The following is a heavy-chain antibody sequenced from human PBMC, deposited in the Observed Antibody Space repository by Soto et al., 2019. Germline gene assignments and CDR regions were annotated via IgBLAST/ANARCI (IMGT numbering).Heavy chain of an antibody. CDR2: INSDGSST. D-gene: IGHD6-19*01. Sequence: GGFLRLSCAASGVTFISYWMHWVRQAPGKGLVWVSRINSDGSSTSYADSVKGRFTISRDNAKNTLYLQMNSLRAEDTAVYYCARGVAVAGPRAFDIWGQGTMVTVSS. CDR3: ARGVAVAGPRAFDI. V-gene: IGHV3-74*01. J-gene: IGHJ3*02. CDR1: GVTFISYW.